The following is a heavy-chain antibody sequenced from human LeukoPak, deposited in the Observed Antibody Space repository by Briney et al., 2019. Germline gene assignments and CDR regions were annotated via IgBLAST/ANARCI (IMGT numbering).Heavy chain of an antibody. D-gene: IGHD3-10*01. CDR3: AREVLMGPRYFDY. V-gene: IGHV3-21*01. CDR2: ISSGSTYL. CDR1: GFTFSDYS. Sequence: GGSLRLSCAASGFTFSDYSMNWVRQAPGKGLEGVSSISSGSTYLSYADSVKGRFTISRDNAKNSLYLQMNSLRAEDTAVYYCAREVLMGPRYFDYWGQGTLVTVSS. J-gene: IGHJ4*02.